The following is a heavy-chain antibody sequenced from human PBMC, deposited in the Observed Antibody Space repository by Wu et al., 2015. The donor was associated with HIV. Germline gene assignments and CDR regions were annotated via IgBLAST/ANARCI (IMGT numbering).Heavy chain of an antibody. CDR3: ARDPYSSRGYYYYGMDV. V-gene: IGHV1-46*01. CDR1: GYTFTSYY. J-gene: IGHJ6*02. Sequence: QVQLVQSGAEVKKPGASVKVSCKASGYTFTSYYMHWVRQAPGQGLEWMGIINPSGGSTSYAQKFQGRVTMTRDTSTSTVYMELSSLRSEDTAVYYCARDPYSSRGYYYYGMDVWGQGTTVTVSS. D-gene: IGHD6-13*01. CDR2: INPSGGST.